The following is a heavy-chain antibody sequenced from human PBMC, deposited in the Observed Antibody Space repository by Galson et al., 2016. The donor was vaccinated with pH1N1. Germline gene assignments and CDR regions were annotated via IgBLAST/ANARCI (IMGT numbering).Heavy chain of an antibody. D-gene: IGHD2-8*01. Sequence: SLRLSCAASGFTFSSYAMIWVRQAPGKGLEWVSTISGNGGSTYYADSVKGRFTVSRDSSMNTLYLQMNSLKTEDTAVYYCILLKQGFFDPWGQGTLVTVSS. CDR2: ISGNGGST. CDR3: ILLKQGFFDP. CDR1: GFTFSSYA. J-gene: IGHJ5*02. V-gene: IGHV3-23*01.